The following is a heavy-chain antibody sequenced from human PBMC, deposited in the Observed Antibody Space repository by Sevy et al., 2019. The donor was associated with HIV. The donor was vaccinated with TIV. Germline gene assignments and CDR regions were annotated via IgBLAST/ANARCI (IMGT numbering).Heavy chain of an antibody. V-gene: IGHV3-30-3*01. CDR2: ISYDGSNK. CDR1: GFTFSSYA. D-gene: IGHD3-22*01. J-gene: IGHJ4*02. Sequence: GGSLRLSCAASGFTFSSYAMHWVRQAPGKGLEWVAVISYDGSNKYYADSVKARFPISRDNSKNRRYRQMKSLGAEDTAVYYCARGGYYYDSSGYPNDFYYFDYWGQGTLVTVSS. CDR3: ARGGYYYDSSGYPNDFYYFDY.